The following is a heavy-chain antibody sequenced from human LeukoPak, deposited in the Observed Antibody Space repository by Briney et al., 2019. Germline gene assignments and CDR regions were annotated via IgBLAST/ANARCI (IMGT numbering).Heavy chain of an antibody. D-gene: IGHD3-3*01. CDR2: ISGDGGST. Sequence: GGSLRLSCAASGFTFDDYALHWIGQAPGKGLKWLALISGDGGSTYYADSVKGRFTIPRDNSKNSLYLQMNSLRTEDTALYYCAKIPRSTSYNYWGQGTLVTVSS. J-gene: IGHJ4*02. CDR3: AKIPRSTSYNY. V-gene: IGHV3-43*02. CDR1: GFTFDDYA.